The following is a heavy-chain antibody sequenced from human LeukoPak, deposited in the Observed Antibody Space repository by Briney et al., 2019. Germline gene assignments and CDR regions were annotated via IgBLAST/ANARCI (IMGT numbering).Heavy chain of an antibody. Sequence: SETLSLTCTVSGYSISSGYYWGWIRQPPGKGLEWIGSIYHSGSTYYNPSLKSRVTISVDTSKNQFSLKLSSVTAADTAVYYCARDRRGWLQSDAFDIWGQGTMVTVSS. V-gene: IGHV4-38-2*02. D-gene: IGHD5-24*01. CDR2: IYHSGST. CDR1: GYSISSGYY. CDR3: ARDRRGWLQSDAFDI. J-gene: IGHJ3*02.